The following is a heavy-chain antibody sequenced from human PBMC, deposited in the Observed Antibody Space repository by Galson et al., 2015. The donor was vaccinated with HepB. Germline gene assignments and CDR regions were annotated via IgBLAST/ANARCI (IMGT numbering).Heavy chain of an antibody. CDR1: GFTFSDYA. Sequence: SLRLSCAASGFTFSDYAMSWVRQAPGKGLEWVSAISGSGRSTYYADSVKGRFTISRDTSRNTVSLQMNSLRAEDTAVYYCARDGYSSSWYVRYFDLWGRGTLVTVSS. CDR2: ISGSGRST. J-gene: IGHJ2*01. V-gene: IGHV3-23*01. D-gene: IGHD6-13*01. CDR3: ARDGYSSSWYVRYFDL.